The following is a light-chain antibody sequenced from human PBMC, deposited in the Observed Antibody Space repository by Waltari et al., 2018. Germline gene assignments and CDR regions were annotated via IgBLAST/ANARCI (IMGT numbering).Light chain of an antibody. V-gene: IGLV2-14*01. J-gene: IGLJ3*02. Sequence: QSALTQPASVSGSPGQSITISCTGTSSDIGRYNTVSWYKQYPGKAPPILIYEVKNPPAGVSTRFSGSTSGKTASLTISALQADDEAYFYCSSYTGDNILLFGGGTKVTVL. CDR2: EVK. CDR3: SSYTGDNILL. CDR1: SSDIGRYNT.